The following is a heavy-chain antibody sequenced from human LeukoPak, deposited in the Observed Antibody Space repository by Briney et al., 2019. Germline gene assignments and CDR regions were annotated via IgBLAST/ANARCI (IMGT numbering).Heavy chain of an antibody. CDR3: ARSGSYFNWFDP. CDR2: IYPGDSET. J-gene: IGHJ5*02. V-gene: IGHV5-51*01. D-gene: IGHD1-26*01. CDR1: GYSFRNYW. Sequence: GESLKISCKGSGYSFRNYWIGWVRQMSGKGLEWMGIIYPGDSETRYSPSFQGQVTISADKSINTAYLQWSGLKDSDTAIYYCARSGSYFNWFDPWGQGTLVTVSS.